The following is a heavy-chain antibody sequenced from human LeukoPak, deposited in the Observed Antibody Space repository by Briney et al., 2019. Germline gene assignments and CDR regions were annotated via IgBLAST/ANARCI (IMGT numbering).Heavy chain of an antibody. CDR3: ARLRLGELSFDY. D-gene: IGHD3-16*02. J-gene: IGHJ4*02. Sequence: SQTLSLTCTVSGGSISSGDYYWSWIRQPPGKGLEWIGYIYYSGSTYYNPSLKSRVTISVDTSKNQFSLKLSSVTAADTAVYYCARLRLGELSFDYWGQGTLVTVSS. CDR2: IYYSGST. V-gene: IGHV4-30-4*01. CDR1: GGSISSGDYY.